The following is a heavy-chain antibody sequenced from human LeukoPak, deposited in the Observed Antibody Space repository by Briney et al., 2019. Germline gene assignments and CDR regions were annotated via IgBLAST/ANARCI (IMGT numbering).Heavy chain of an antibody. D-gene: IGHD4-17*01. CDR3: ARDGSVYYGDYVY. CDR1: GGTFSSYA. CDR2: IIPIFGTA. J-gene: IGHJ4*02. Sequence: SVKVSCKASGGTFSSYAISWVRQAPGQGLEWMGGIIPIFGTANYAQKLKGRVTITAEESKSTDYMELSSLRSEDTAVYYCARDGSVYYGDYVYWGQGTLVTVSS. V-gene: IGHV1-69*13.